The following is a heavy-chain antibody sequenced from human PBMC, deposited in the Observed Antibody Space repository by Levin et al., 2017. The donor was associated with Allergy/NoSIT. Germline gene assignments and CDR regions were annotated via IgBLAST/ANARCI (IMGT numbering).Heavy chain of an antibody. D-gene: IGHD3-3*01. CDR1: GYSFTSYW. CDR2: IYPGDSDT. Sequence: GASVKVSCKGSGYSFTSYWIGWVRQMPGKGLEWMGIIYPGDSDTRYSPSFQGQVTISADKSISTAYLQWSSLKASDTAMYYCARLRTEAEWPRSSENNWFDPWGQGTLVTVSS. J-gene: IGHJ5*02. CDR3: ARLRTEAEWPRSSENNWFDP. V-gene: IGHV5-51*01.